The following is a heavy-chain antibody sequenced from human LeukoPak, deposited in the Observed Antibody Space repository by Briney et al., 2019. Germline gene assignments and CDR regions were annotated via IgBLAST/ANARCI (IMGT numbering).Heavy chain of an antibody. CDR1: GYSFTSYW. D-gene: IGHD3-3*01. CDR2: IYPGDSDT. V-gene: IGHV5-51*01. CDR3: ARRRSLPPFKDAFDI. J-gene: IGHJ3*02. Sequence: PGESLKISCKGSGYSFTSYWIGWVRQMPGKGLEWMGIIYPGDSDTRYSPSFRGQVTISADKSISTAYLQWSSLKASDTAMYYCARRRSLPPFKDAFDIWGQGTMVTVSS.